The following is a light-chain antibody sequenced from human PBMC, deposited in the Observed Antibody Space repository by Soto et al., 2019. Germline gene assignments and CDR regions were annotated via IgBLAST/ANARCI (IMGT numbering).Light chain of an antibody. CDR3: ATWDDTLNGQV. CDR2: TND. V-gene: IGLV1-44*01. Sequence: QSVLTQPPSASGTPGQTITISCSGSTSNIGTNTVDWFQHLPGSAPKLLIYTNDQRPSGVPDRFSGSRSGTSASLAIGGLQSEDEADYYCATWDDTLNGQVFGGGTQLTVL. J-gene: IGLJ3*02. CDR1: TSNIGTNT.